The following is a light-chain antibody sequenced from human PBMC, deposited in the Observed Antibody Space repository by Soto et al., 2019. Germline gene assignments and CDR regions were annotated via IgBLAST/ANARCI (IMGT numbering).Light chain of an antibody. CDR2: DVS. V-gene: IGLV2-14*03. J-gene: IGLJ2*01. CDR1: SSDVGAYNH. CDR3: SSHASGSTLI. Sequence: QSALTQPASVSGSPGQSTTISCTGTSSDVGAYNHISWYQQHPGKAPKLLIYDVSNRPSGLSNRFSGSKSGNTASLTIAGLQADDEADYYCSSHASGSTLIFGGGTKLTGL.